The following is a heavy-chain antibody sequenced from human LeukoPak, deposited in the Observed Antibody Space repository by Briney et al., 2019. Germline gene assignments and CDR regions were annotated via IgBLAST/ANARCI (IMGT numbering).Heavy chain of an antibody. V-gene: IGHV4-34*01. D-gene: IGHD3-3*01. CDR2: INHSGST. J-gene: IGHJ4*02. CDR3: ASPGAFWSSTFYY. CDR1: GGSFSGYY. Sequence: SEALSLTCAVYGGSFSGYYWSWIRQPPGRGLEWIGEINHSGSTNYNPSLKSRVTISVDTSKNQFSLKLSSVTAADTAVYYCASPGAFWSSTFYYWGQGNLVTVSS.